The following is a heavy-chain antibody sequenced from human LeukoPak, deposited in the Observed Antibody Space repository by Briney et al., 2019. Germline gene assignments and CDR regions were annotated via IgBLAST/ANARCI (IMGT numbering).Heavy chain of an antibody. D-gene: IGHD2-2*01. Sequence: SETLSLTCTVSSYSISSGDYWGWIRQPPGKGLEWIGSIYHSGSTYYNPSLKSRVSISVDTSKIQFSLRLSSVTAADTAVYYCATIVVDPGSVYYYMDVWGKGTTVTVSS. CDR2: IYHSGST. V-gene: IGHV4-38-2*02. J-gene: IGHJ6*03. CDR3: ATIVVDPGSVYYYMDV. CDR1: SYSISSGDY.